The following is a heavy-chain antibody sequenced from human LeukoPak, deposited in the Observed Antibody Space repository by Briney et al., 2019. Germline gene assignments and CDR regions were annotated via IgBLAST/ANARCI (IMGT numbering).Heavy chain of an antibody. CDR3: GRAFPPLRTSSAGDL. D-gene: IGHD3-16*01. J-gene: IGHJ1*01. V-gene: IGHV3-21*01. Sequence: PGGSLRLSCSASGFSFSDYDMNWVRQAPGKGLEWVSAISGRSSHVYYGESVKGRFTISRNNAKNSLYLQLDSLGVEDTAVYYCGRAFPPLRTSSAGDLWGQGTLVTVSS. CDR2: ISGRSSHV. CDR1: GFSFSDYD.